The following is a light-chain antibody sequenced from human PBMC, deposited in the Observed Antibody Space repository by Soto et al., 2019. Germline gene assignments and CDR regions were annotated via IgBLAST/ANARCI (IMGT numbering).Light chain of an antibody. CDR2: AAS. CDR3: QQVNGYPFT. Sequence: DIQLTQSPSFLSASVADTVTITCRASQAISTSLAWYRQKSGMAPELLIYAASTLHSGVPSRFSGGGSGTDFTLTISGLQPEDFATYSCQQVNGYPFTFGGGTRWIS. CDR1: QAISTS. V-gene: IGKV1-9*01. J-gene: IGKJ4*01.